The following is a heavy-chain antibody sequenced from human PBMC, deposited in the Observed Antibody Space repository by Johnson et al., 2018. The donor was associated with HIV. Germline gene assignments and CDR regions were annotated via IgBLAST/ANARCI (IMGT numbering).Heavy chain of an antibody. CDR1: GFTFDDYG. D-gene: IGHD2-15*01. Sequence: VQLVESGGGVVRPGGSLRLSCAASGFTFDDYGMSWVRQAPGKGLEWVSGISGSGGSTYYADSVKGRFTISRDNSKNTLYLQMNSLRAEDTAVYYCARGAALPAAFDIWGQGTMVTVSS. V-gene: IGHV3-23*04. CDR2: ISGSGGST. J-gene: IGHJ3*02. CDR3: ARGAALPAAFDI.